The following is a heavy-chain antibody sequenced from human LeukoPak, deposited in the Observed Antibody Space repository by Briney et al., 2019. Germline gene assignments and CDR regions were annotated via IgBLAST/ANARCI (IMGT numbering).Heavy chain of an antibody. J-gene: IGHJ5*02. CDR2: ISSSSSYI. CDR3: ARDSSDWYHWCDP. D-gene: IGHD6-19*01. CDR1: GFTFSSYS. V-gene: IGHV3-21*01. Sequence: GGSLRLSCAAYGFTFSSYSMNWVRQAPGKGLEWVSSISSSSSYIHYADSVKGRFTISRDNAKNSLYLQMNSLIAEDTAVYYCARDSSDWYHWCDPWGQGTLVTVSS.